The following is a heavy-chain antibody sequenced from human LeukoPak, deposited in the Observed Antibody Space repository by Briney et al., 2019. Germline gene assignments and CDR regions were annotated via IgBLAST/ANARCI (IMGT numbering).Heavy chain of an antibody. CDR3: VKRRASCGAVCNYPGVFDI. J-gene: IGHJ3*02. V-gene: IGHV3-23*01. CDR1: GFTFSTYA. D-gene: IGHD1-7*01. Sequence: GGSLRLSCAASGFTFSTYAMKWVRQAPRKGLEWVSAISGSGGGTYYADSVKGRFTISRDNSKNTLYLQMNSLRAEDTAVYYCVKRRASCGAVCNYPGVFDIWGQGTMVTVSS. CDR2: ISGSGGGT.